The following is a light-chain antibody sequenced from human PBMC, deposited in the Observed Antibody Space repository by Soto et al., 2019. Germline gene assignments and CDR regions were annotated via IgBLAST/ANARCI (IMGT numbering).Light chain of an antibody. CDR2: VAS. V-gene: IGKV1-27*01. CDR3: QKYNSAPWT. J-gene: IGKJ1*01. CDR1: QGISNY. Sequence: DIQMTQSPSSLSASVGDRVTITCRASQGISNYLAWYQQQPGKVRKLLIYVASTLQSGVPSRFSGSGSGTDFPLTISSLQPEDVATYYCQKYNSAPWTFGQGTKVEIK.